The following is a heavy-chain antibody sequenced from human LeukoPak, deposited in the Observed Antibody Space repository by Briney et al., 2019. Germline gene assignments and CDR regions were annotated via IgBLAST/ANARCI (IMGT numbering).Heavy chain of an antibody. D-gene: IGHD3-10*01. Sequence: GGSLRLSCAASGFTFSSYSMNWVRQAPGKGLEWVSYISSSSSTIYYADSVKGRFTISRDNAKNSLYLQMNSLRDEDTAVYYCASIYYGSGSYNYFDYWGQGTLVIVSS. CDR3: ASIYYGSGSYNYFDY. CDR1: GFTFSSYS. J-gene: IGHJ4*02. CDR2: ISSSSSTI. V-gene: IGHV3-48*02.